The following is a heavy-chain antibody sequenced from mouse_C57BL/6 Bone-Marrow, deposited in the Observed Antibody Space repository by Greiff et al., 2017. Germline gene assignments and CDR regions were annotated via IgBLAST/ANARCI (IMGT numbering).Heavy chain of an antibody. D-gene: IGHD2-5*01. J-gene: IGHJ3*01. CDR1: GYTFTDYY. Sequence: VQLQQSGPVLVKPGASVKMSCKASGYTFTDYYMNWVQQSHGKSLEWIGVIIPYNGGTSYNEKFKGKATFTVDKSSSTAYMELNSLTSEDSAVYCCARRRRNSKAWFAYWGQGTLVTVSA. V-gene: IGHV1-19*01. CDR3: ARRRRNSKAWFAY. CDR2: IIPYNGGT.